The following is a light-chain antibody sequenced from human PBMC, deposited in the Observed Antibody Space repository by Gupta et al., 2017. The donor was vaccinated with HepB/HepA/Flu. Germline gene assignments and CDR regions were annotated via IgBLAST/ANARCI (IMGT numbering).Light chain of an antibody. CDR3: HQYNTFPLT. CDR1: QKIDDW. J-gene: IGKJ4*01. CDR2: KAS. V-gene: IGKV1-5*03. Sequence: IQMTQPPSTLSASVGDRVTITCRASQKIDDWLAWYQQKGGKAPKLLIYKASILEIGVPSRFSGSGSGTDFTLTISNLQTDDFATYYCHQYNTFPLTFAGGTKVDIK.